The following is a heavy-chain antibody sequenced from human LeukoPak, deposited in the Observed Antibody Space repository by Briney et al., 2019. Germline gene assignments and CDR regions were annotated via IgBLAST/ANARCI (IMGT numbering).Heavy chain of an antibody. Sequence: GGSLRLSCAASGFTFDDYAMHWVRQAPGKGLEWVSGISWNSGSRGYADSVKGRFTISRDNAKNSLYLQMNSLRAEDMALYYCAKGLYSGSYLDYFDYWGQGTLVTVSS. J-gene: IGHJ4*02. CDR2: ISWNSGSR. D-gene: IGHD1-26*01. CDR1: GFTFDDYA. CDR3: AKGLYSGSYLDYFDY. V-gene: IGHV3-9*03.